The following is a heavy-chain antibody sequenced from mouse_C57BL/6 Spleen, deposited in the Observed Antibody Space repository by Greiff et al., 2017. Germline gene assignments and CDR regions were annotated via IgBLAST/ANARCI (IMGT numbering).Heavy chain of an antibody. Sequence: EVKVVESEGGLVQPGSSMKLSCTASGFTFSDYYMAWVRQVPEKGLEWVANINYDGSSTYYLDSLKSRFIISRDNAKNILYLQMSSLKSEDTATYYCARDGGLRRGEAMDYWGQGTSVTVSS. V-gene: IGHV5-16*01. J-gene: IGHJ4*01. CDR3: ARDGGLRRGEAMDY. CDR1: GFTFSDYY. CDR2: INYDGSST. D-gene: IGHD2-4*01.